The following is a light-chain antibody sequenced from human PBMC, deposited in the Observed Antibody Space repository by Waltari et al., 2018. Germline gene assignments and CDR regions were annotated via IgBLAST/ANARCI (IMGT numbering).Light chain of an antibody. J-gene: IGLJ1*01. Sequence: QSVLTPPPSVSAAPRQTVTISCSGRNSNIGNNFVSWYQQVPGTAPQLLIYDNNKRPSGIPDRFSGSKSGTSATLGITGLQTGDEADYYCGAWDSSLSAFVFGTGTKVTVL. CDR1: NSNIGNNF. V-gene: IGLV1-51*01. CDR3: GAWDSSLSAFV. CDR2: DNN.